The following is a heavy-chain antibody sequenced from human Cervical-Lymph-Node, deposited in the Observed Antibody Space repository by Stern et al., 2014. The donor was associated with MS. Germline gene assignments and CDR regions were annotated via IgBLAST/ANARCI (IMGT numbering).Heavy chain of an antibody. CDR2: ICPGDSDT. CDR3: ARHYGSGSSNPLDY. J-gene: IGHJ4*02. Sequence: MQLVQSGAAVKKPGESLKISCTGSGYSFTSYWIGWVRQMPGKGLEWIGIICPGDSDTSYSRSFQGQVTISADKSISTAYLQWSSLKASDTAMYYCARHYGSGSSNPLDYWGQGTLVTVSS. V-gene: IGHV5-51*01. CDR1: GYSFTSYW. D-gene: IGHD3-10*01.